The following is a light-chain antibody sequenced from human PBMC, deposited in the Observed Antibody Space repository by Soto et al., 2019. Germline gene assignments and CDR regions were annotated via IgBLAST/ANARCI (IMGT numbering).Light chain of an antibody. J-gene: IGKJ3*01. Sequence: EIVLTQSPGTLSLSPGERATLSCRASQSVRSTYLAWYQQKPGQAPRLLIYGASSRATSIPDRFSGSGSGTVFTLTSSSLEAEDFAVYYCQHAGNPFTFGPGTRVDIK. V-gene: IGKV3-20*01. CDR1: QSVRSTY. CDR2: GAS. CDR3: QHAGNPFT.